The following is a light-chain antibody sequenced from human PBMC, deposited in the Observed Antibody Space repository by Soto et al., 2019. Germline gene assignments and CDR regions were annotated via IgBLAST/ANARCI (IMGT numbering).Light chain of an antibody. CDR2: TNK. CDR1: NSNIGSNT. CDR3: ASWDDSLSAPV. V-gene: IGLV1-44*01. J-gene: IGLJ1*01. Sequence: QSVLPQPPSASGTPGQRITISCSGSNSNIGSNTVHWYQLVPGTAPKLLMYTNKQRHSGVPDRFSGSKSGTSASLAISGLQFEDEADYYCASWDDSLSAPVFGTGTKLTVL.